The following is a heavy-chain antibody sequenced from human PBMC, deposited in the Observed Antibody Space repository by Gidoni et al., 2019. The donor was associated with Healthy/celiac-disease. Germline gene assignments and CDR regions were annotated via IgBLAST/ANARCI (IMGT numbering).Heavy chain of an antibody. D-gene: IGHD5-18*01. CDR2: IYYSGST. Sequence: QVQLQESGPGLVKPSETLSLTCTVSGGSISRYYWSWIRQPPGKGLEWIGYIYYSGSTNYNPSLKSRVTISVDTSKNQFSLKLSSVTAADTAVYYCARESRGTAMVGGDYMDVWGKGTTVTVSS. J-gene: IGHJ6*03. V-gene: IGHV4-59*01. CDR1: GGSISRYY. CDR3: ARESRGTAMVGGDYMDV.